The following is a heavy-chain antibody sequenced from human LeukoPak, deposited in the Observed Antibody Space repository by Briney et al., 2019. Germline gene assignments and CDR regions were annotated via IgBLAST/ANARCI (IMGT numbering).Heavy chain of an antibody. CDR1: GGSLSASTYY. CDR3: ARIGEPNTLRTANAYYGSGRNYYMDV. CDR2: MSHSGRP. V-gene: IGHV4-39*07. J-gene: IGHJ6*03. Sequence: SVTLSLTCTVSGGSLSASTYYWAWIRQPPGKGLEWIGSMSHSGRPYYNPSFESRVTISLDMSKNQFSLRLTSMTAAVTAMYYCARIGEPNTLRTANAYYGSGRNYYMDVWGKGTTVTVSS. D-gene: IGHD3-10*01.